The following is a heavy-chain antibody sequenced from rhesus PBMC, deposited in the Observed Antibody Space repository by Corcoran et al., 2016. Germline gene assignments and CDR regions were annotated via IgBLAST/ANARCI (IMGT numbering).Heavy chain of an antibody. J-gene: IGHJ6*01. CDR2: TDGSIPST. CDR3: ARDVNSYGLDS. D-gene: IGHD1-26*01. V-gene: IGHV4S10*01. CDR1: GGSISESYR. Sequence: QVQLQESGPGVVKPSETLSLTCAVSGGSISESYRWSWIRQPPGKGLEWIGQTDGSIPSTNYNPSLKSRVTISKDTSKNQFSLKLSSVTAADTAVYYWARDVNSYGLDSWGQGVVVTVSS.